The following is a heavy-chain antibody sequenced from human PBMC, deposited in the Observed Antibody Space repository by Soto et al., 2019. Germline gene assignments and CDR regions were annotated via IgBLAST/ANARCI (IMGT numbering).Heavy chain of an antibody. CDR3: AKSQYYDILTGLYYFDH. CDR1: GFTYSSYA. Sequence: PGGSLRLSCAASGFTYSSYAMSWVRQAPGKGLEWVSAISGSGGSTYYADSVKGRFTISRDNSKNTLYLQMNSLRAEDTAVYYCAKSQYYDILTGLYYFDHWGQGTLVTVSS. V-gene: IGHV3-23*01. CDR2: ISGSGGST. J-gene: IGHJ4*02. D-gene: IGHD3-9*01.